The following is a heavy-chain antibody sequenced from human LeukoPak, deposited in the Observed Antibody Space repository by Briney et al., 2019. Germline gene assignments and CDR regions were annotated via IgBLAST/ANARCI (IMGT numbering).Heavy chain of an antibody. V-gene: IGHV1-18*04. CDR2: ISAYNGNT. CDR1: GYTFTGYY. D-gene: IGHD3-3*01. Sequence: ASVKVSCKASGYTFTGYYMHWVRQAPGQGLERMGWISAYNGNTNYAQKLQGRVTMTTDTSTSTAYMELRSLRSDDTAVYYCARVWSITIFGVVRVFDIWGQGTMVTVSS. CDR3: ARVWSITIFGVVRVFDI. J-gene: IGHJ3*02.